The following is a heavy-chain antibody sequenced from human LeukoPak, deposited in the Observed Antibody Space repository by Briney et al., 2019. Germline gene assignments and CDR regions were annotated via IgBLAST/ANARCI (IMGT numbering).Heavy chain of an antibody. CDR2: IYSGGST. D-gene: IGHD6-19*01. J-gene: IGHJ4*02. CDR1: GFTVSSNY. V-gene: IGHV3-53*01. CDR3: ARALYTTGWYPDYFDF. Sequence: GGSLRLSCAASGFTVSSNYMSWVRQAPGKGLEWVSVIYSGGSTYYADSVKGRFTISRDNSKNTLYLQMNSLRAEGTAVYYCARALYTTGWYPDYFDFWGQGTLVTVSS.